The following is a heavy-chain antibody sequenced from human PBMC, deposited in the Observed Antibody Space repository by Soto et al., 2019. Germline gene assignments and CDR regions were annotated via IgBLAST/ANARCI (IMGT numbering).Heavy chain of an antibody. CDR1: GFTFSSYA. Sequence: QPGGSLRLSCAASGFTFSSYAMHWVRQAPGKGLEWVAVISYDGSNKYYADSVKGRFTISRDNSKNTLYLQMNSLRAEDTAVYYCARGDTYYYDSSGYSFDYWGQGT. V-gene: IGHV3-30-3*01. J-gene: IGHJ4*02. D-gene: IGHD3-22*01. CDR2: ISYDGSNK. CDR3: ARGDTYYYDSSGYSFDY.